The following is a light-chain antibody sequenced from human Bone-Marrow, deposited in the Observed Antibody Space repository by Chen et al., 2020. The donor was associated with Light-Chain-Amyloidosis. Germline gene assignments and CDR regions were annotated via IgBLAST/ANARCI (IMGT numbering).Light chain of an antibody. Sequence: SYELTQPPSVSVSPGQTARITCSGDDLPTKYAYWYQQKPGQAPVLVIHRDTERPSGISERFSGSSSGTTATLPISGVQAEDEADSHCQSADSSGTYEVIFGGGTKLTVL. V-gene: IGLV3-25*03. CDR2: RDT. CDR3: QSADSSGTYEVI. CDR1: DLPTKY. J-gene: IGLJ2*01.